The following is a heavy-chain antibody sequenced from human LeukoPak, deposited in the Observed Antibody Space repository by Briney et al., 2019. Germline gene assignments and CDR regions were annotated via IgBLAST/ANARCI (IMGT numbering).Heavy chain of an antibody. Sequence: ASVTVSCKASGYTFTSYDINWVRQATGQGLEWMGWMNPNSGNTGYAQKFQGRVTMTRNTSISTAYMELSSLRSEDTAVYYCARGRVGQLWLNYYYYYYMDVWGKGTTVTVSS. J-gene: IGHJ6*03. CDR2: MNPNSGNT. V-gene: IGHV1-8*01. CDR1: GYTFTSYD. D-gene: IGHD5-18*01. CDR3: ARGRVGQLWLNYYYYYYMDV.